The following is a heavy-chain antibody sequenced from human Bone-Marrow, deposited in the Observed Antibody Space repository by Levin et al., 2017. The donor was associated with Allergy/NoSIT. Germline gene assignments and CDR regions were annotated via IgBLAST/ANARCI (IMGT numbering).Heavy chain of an antibody. Sequence: LGESLKISCQGSGYTFTSRWIGWVRQMSGKGPEWVGIISPGDSDTRYNPSFQGQVTISADKSISTAYLQWSSLEASDTAMYYCARLAVITVTGMGPFDKWGQGTMVTVSS. J-gene: IGHJ3*02. V-gene: IGHV5-51*01. D-gene: IGHD6-19*01. CDR1: GYTFTSRW. CDR2: ISPGDSDT. CDR3: ARLAVITVTGMGPFDK.